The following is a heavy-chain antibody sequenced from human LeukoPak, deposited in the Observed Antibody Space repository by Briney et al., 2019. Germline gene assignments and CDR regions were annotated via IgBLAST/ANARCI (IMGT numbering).Heavy chain of an antibody. J-gene: IGHJ4*02. CDR1: AFTFSSDA. Sequence: PGGSLRLYCSASAFTFSSDAMTWVRQAPGEGLEWVSTITGSDDRTYYADSVKGRFTISRDYSKNTLHLQLNSLRAEDTAMYYCAKGPRLGSGYHPDYWGQGTLVTVSS. CDR3: AKGPRLGSGYHPDY. CDR2: ITGSDDRT. D-gene: IGHD3-22*01. V-gene: IGHV3-23*01.